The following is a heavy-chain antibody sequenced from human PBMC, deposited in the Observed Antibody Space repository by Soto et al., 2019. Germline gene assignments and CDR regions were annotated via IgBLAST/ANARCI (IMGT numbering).Heavy chain of an antibody. J-gene: IGHJ6*02. CDR2: ISGSGGTT. CDR1: GFTFENYA. CDR3: AKDSWAIFGVPAGEYYAMDV. V-gene: IGHV3-23*01. Sequence: EVQLLESGGAPVQSGGSLRLSCVASGFTFENYAMSWVRQSPGKGLEWVSAISGSGGTTYYSDSVKGRFTIYRDNSKNTVYLKMNDLRVEDAAEYFCAKDSWAIFGVPAGEYYAMDVWGQGTTVTVSS. D-gene: IGHD3-3*01.